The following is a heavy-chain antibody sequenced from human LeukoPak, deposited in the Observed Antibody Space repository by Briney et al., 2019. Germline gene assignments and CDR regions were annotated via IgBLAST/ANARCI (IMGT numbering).Heavy chain of an antibody. CDR1: GFTFSSYS. Sequence: PGGSLRLSCAASGFTFSSYSMNWVRQAPGKGLEWVSYISSSSSTIYYADSVKGRFTISRDNAKNSLYLQMNSLRAEDTAVYYCAKPSTGSCYDYWGQGTLVTVSS. D-gene: IGHD2-15*01. CDR3: AKPSTGSCYDY. V-gene: IGHV3-48*01. J-gene: IGHJ4*02. CDR2: ISSSSSTI.